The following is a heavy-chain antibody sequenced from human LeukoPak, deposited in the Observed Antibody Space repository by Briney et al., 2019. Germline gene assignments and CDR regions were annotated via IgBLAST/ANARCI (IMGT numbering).Heavy chain of an antibody. Sequence: PSETLSLTCAVYGGSFSGYYWSWIRQPPGKGLEWIGEINHSGSTNYNPSLKSRVTISVDTSKNQFSLKLSSVTAADTAVYYCARVYWYYFDYWGQGTLVTVSS. D-gene: IGHD2-8*02. V-gene: IGHV4-34*01. J-gene: IGHJ4*02. CDR2: INHSGST. CDR1: GGSFSGYY. CDR3: ARVYWYYFDY.